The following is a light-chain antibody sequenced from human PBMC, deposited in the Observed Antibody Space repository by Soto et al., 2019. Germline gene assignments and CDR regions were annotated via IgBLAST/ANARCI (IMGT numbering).Light chain of an antibody. CDR3: QQYGSSPRT. CDR1: QSVGTY. J-gene: IGKJ1*01. Sequence: EVVLTQSPATLSLSPGERATFSCRASQSVGTYLAWYQLKPGQAPRLLIYDASNRATGIPARFSGSGSGTDFTLTISRLDPEDFAVYYCQQYGSSPRTFGQGTKVDIK. CDR2: DAS. V-gene: IGKV3-20*01.